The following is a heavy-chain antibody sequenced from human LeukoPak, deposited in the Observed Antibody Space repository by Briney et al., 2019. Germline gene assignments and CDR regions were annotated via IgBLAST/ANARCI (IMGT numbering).Heavy chain of an antibody. D-gene: IGHD6-19*01. CDR2: ISGSSGST. Sequence: GGSLRLSCAASGFTFNNYAMTWVRQAPGKGLEWVSGISGSSGSTYYADSVKGRFTISRDNSKNTLNLQMNSLRAEDTAVYFCAKVYSIAVAGPVDYWGQGILVTVSS. CDR1: GFTFNNYA. CDR3: AKVYSIAVAGPVDY. V-gene: IGHV3-23*01. J-gene: IGHJ4*02.